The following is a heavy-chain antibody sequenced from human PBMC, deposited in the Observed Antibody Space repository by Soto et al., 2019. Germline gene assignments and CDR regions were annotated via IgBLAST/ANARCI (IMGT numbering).Heavy chain of an antibody. J-gene: IGHJ6*02. CDR3: AKSGQSSWANMDV. D-gene: IGHD2-2*01. V-gene: IGHV3-23*01. Sequence: EVQLLESGGGLVQPGGSLRLSCAASGFTFSIDAINWVRQAPGKGLEWVSTISGSGDKTYYADSVMGRFTISRDTSKNTLSLQMNSLRAEDTAVYYCAKSGQSSWANMDVWGQGTTVTVSS. CDR2: ISGSGDKT. CDR1: GFTFSIDA.